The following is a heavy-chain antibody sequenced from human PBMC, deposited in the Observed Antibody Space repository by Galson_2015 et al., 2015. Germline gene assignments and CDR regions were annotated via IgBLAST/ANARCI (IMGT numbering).Heavy chain of an antibody. CDR1: GFTFSNYW. J-gene: IGHJ4*02. CDR3: AANPFDH. CDR2: ISSDGTTT. D-gene: IGHD2-8*01. V-gene: IGHV3-74*01. Sequence: SLRLSCAVSGFTFSNYWMHWVRQVPGKGLVWVSRISSDGTTTRYADSAKGRFTISRDNAKNTLYLQMNRLRAEDTAVYFCAANPFDHWGQGTLVTVSS.